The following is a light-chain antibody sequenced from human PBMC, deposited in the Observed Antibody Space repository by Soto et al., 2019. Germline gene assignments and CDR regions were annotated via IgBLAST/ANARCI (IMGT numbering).Light chain of an antibody. Sequence: DIPMTQSPSTLSASVGERVTITCRASQSISSSLAWYQQKPGKAPNLLIFKASSLQSGVPSRFSGSGSGTEFTLTISSLQPDDFATYYCQQGANYPYTFGQGTKLEIK. CDR1: QSISSS. CDR3: QQGANYPYT. V-gene: IGKV1-5*03. J-gene: IGKJ2*01. CDR2: KAS.